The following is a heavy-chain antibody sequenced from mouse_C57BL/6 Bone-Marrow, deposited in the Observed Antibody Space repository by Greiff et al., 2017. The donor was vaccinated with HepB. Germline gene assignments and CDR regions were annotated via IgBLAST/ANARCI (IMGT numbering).Heavy chain of an antibody. J-gene: IGHJ4*01. CDR3: TSITTVVGMDY. D-gene: IGHD1-1*01. Sequence: VQLQQSGAELVRPGASVKLSCTASGFNIKDDYMHWVKQRPEQGLEWIGWIDPENGDTEYASKFQGKATITADTSSNKAYLQISSLTSEDTAVYYCTSITTVVGMDYWGQGTSVTVSS. V-gene: IGHV14-4*01. CDR2: IDPENGDT. CDR1: GFNIKDDY.